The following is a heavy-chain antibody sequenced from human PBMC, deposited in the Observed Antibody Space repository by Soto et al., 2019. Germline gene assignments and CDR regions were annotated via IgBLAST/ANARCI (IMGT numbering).Heavy chain of an antibody. Sequence: GGSLRLSCAASGFTFSSYDMHWVRQAPGKGLEWVAVIWYDGSNKYYADSVKGRFTISRDNSKNTLYLQMNSLRAEDTAVYYCASGSFVDYSYYYYYMDVWGKGTTVTV. CDR3: ASGSFVDYSYYYYYMDV. CDR2: IWYDGSNK. J-gene: IGHJ6*03. CDR1: GFTFSSYD. V-gene: IGHV3-33*01. D-gene: IGHD4-17*01.